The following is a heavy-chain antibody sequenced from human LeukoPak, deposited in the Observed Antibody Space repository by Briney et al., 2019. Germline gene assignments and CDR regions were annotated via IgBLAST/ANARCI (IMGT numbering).Heavy chain of an antibody. CDR2: IYYSGST. D-gene: IGHD6-13*01. J-gene: IGHJ4*02. CDR3: ATYSSPLMGIDY. V-gene: IGHV4-59*01. Sequence: SETLSLTCTVSGGSISSYYWSWIRQPLGKGLEWIGYIYYSGSTNYNPSLKSRVTISVDTSKNQFSLKLSSVTAADTAVYYCATYSSPLMGIDYWGQGTLVTVSS. CDR1: GGSISSYY.